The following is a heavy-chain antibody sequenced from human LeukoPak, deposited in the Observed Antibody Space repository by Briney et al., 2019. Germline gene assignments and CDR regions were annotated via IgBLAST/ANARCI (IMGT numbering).Heavy chain of an antibody. CDR2: FDPEDGET. D-gene: IGHD2-2*01. CDR3: ATGLVVPAATYYYYGMDV. V-gene: IGHV1-24*01. CDR1: GYTFTSYY. Sequence: RASVKVSCKASGYTFTSYYMHWVRQAPGKGLEWMGGFDPEDGETIYAQKFQGRVTMTEDTSTDTAYMELSSLRSEDTAVYYCATGLVVPAATYYYYGMDVWGQGTTVTVSS. J-gene: IGHJ6*02.